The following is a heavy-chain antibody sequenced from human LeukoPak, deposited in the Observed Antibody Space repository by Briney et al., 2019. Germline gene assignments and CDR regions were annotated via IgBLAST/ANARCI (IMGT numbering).Heavy chain of an antibody. Sequence: SGTLSLTCAVYGGSFSGYYWSWIRQPPGKGLEWIGEINHSGSTNYNPSLKSRVTISVDTSKNQFSLKLSSVTAADTAVYYCARVLYYYYGMDVWGQGTTVTVSS. V-gene: IGHV4-34*01. CDR3: ARVLYYYYGMDV. J-gene: IGHJ6*02. CDR1: GGSFSGYY. CDR2: INHSGST.